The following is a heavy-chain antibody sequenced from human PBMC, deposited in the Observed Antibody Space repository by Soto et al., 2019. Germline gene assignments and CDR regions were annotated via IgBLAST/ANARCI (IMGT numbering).Heavy chain of an antibody. CDR3: ARQSGSGYYYGGY. Sequence: PSETLSLTCTVSGGSISSSSYYWGWIRQPPGKGLEWIGSIYYSGSTYYNPSLKSRVTISVDTSKNQFSLKLSSVTAVDTAVYYCARQSGSGYYYGGYSGQGTLVTSP. V-gene: IGHV4-39*01. D-gene: IGHD3-22*01. CDR1: GGSISSSSYY. J-gene: IGHJ4*02. CDR2: IYYSGST.